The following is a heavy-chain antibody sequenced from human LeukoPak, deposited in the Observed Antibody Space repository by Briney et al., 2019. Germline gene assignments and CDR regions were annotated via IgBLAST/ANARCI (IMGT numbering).Heavy chain of an antibody. Sequence: SETLSLTCTVSGGSISSSSYYWGWIRQPPGKGLEWIGSIYHSGSTYYNPSLKSRVTISVDTSKNQFSLKLSSVTAADTAVYYCARSGYVHYMDVWGKGTTVTVSS. V-gene: IGHV4-39*07. CDR3: ARSGYVHYMDV. D-gene: IGHD1-1*01. CDR1: GGSISSSSYY. J-gene: IGHJ6*03. CDR2: IYHSGST.